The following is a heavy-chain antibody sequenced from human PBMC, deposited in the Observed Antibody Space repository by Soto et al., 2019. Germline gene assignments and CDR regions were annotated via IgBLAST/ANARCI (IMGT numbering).Heavy chain of an antibody. Sequence: GGSLRLSCAASGFIFSSCWMHWVRQAPGKGLEWVANMSPVGSGKRYVDSVKGRFTISRDNAKKSLYLQMNALRAEDAALFYCAFWCGWANYWGQGTLVTVSS. V-gene: IGHV3-7*01. J-gene: IGHJ4*02. CDR1: GFIFSSCW. CDR2: MSPVGSGK. CDR3: AFWCGWANY. D-gene: IGHD2-8*01.